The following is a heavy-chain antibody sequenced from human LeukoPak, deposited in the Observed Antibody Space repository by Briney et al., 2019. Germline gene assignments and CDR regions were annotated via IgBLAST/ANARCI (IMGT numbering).Heavy chain of an antibody. CDR1: GFTFSSYA. V-gene: IGHV3-23*01. D-gene: IGHD3-22*01. Sequence: PGGSLRLSCAASGFTFSSYAMSWVRQAPGKGLEWVSAISGSGGSTYYADSAKGRFTISRDNSKNTLYLQMNSLRAEDTAVYYCAKAITYYYDSSGLAPWGQGTLVTVSS. CDR3: AKAITYYYDSSGLAP. J-gene: IGHJ5*02. CDR2: ISGSGGST.